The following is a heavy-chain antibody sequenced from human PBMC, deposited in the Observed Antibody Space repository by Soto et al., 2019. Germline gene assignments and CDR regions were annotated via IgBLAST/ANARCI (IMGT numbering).Heavy chain of an antibody. CDR3: AKYFFRAKGGIRDLCMVSAVQLTLSSDL. Sequence: PGKGLEWVSGISGSGGNTYYADSVKGRFTISRDNSKNMVYLQMNSLRAEDTAVYYCAKYFFRAKGGIRDLCMVSAVQLTLSSDL. V-gene: IGHV3-23*01. CDR2: ISGSGGNT. J-gene: IGHJ2*01. D-gene: IGHD2-2*01.